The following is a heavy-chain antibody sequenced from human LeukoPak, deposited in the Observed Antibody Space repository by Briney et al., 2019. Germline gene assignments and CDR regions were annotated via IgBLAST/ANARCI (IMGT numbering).Heavy chain of an antibody. CDR3: VTGFTTMAVDYFDY. V-gene: IGHV1-46*01. Sequence: ASVKVSCKASGYTFSSYYMHWVRQPPGQGLEWLGIIDPSGGKTSYAQMFQGRVTMTEDTSMSTVYMELSSLRSEDTAVYYCVTGFTTMAVDYFDYWGQGTLVTVSP. D-gene: IGHD5-18*01. CDR1: GYTFSSYY. J-gene: IGHJ4*02. CDR2: IDPSGGKT.